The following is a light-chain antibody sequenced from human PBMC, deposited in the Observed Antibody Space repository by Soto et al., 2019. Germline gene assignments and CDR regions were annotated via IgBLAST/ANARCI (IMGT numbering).Light chain of an antibody. J-gene: IGKJ1*01. CDR3: QQYNSYSPWT. Sequence: DIQMTQSPSTLSASVGDRVTITCRASQSISSWLAWYQQKPGKAPKLLIYKASSLKSGVPSRFSGSGSGTEFTLTISSLQPDHFATYYCQQYNSYSPWTFGQGTKVEI. CDR1: QSISSW. CDR2: KAS. V-gene: IGKV1-5*03.